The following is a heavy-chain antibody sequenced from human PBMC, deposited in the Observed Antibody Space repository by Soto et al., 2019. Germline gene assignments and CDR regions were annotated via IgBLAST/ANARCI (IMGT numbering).Heavy chain of an antibody. CDR2: INPSSGST. D-gene: IGHD3-9*01. CDR1: GYALTSYD. Sequence: ASVKVSCKALGYALTSYDMHWVRQAPVQGLEWMGIINPSSGSTSFSQKFQDRVTMTRDTSTSTVYMELNSLRSDDTAVYYCARDQRHYDILTGYYFYGMDVWGQGITVTVSS. CDR3: ARDQRHYDILTGYYFYGMDV. J-gene: IGHJ6*02. V-gene: IGHV1-46*01.